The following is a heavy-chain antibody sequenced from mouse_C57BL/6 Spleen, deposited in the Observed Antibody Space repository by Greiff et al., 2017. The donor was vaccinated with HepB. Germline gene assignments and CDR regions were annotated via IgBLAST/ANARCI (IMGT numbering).Heavy chain of an antibody. D-gene: IGHD2-4*01. CDR1: GFSLTSYG. Sequence: QVQLQQSGPGLVQPSQCLSITCTVSGFSLTSYGVHWVRQSPGKGLEWLGVIWSGGSTDYNAAFISRLSISKDNSKSQVFFKMNSLQADDTAIYYCARKDDYDEDWFAYWGQGTLVTVSA. CDR2: IWSGGST. J-gene: IGHJ3*01. V-gene: IGHV2-2*01. CDR3: ARKDDYDEDWFAY.